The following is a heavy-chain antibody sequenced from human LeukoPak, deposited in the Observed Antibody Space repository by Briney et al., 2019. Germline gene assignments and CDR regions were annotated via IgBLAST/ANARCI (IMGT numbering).Heavy chain of an antibody. J-gene: IGHJ5*02. CDR2: IYTSGST. CDR1: GGSISSYY. V-gene: IGHV4-4*07. D-gene: IGHD5-12*01. CDR3: AREAWHCRFDP. Sequence: SETLSLTCTVSGGSISSYYWRWIRQPAGKGLEWIGRIYTSGSTTYNPSLKSRVTMSIDTYKNQFSLKLRSVTAADTAVYYCAREAWHCRFDPWGRGTLVSVSS.